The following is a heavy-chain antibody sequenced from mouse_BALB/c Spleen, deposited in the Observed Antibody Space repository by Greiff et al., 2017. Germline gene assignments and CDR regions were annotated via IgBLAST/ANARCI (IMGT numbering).Heavy chain of an antibody. CDR3: TRKGEYYGSFAY. J-gene: IGHJ3*01. V-gene: IGHV1S22*01. D-gene: IGHD1-1*01. Sequence: LQQPGSELVRPGASVKLSCKASGYTFTSYWMHWVKQRPGQGLEWIGNIYPGSGSTNYDEKFKSKGTLTVDTSSSTAYMHLSSLTSEDSAVYYCTRKGEYYGSFAYWGQGTLVTVSA. CDR2: IYPGSGST. CDR1: GYTFTSYW.